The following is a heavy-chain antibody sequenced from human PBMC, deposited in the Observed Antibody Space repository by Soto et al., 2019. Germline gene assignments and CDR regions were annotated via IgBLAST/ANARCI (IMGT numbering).Heavy chain of an antibody. CDR3: ARDRKDYYGSGSYYGFYYYYGMDV. CDR1: GGSISSGGYY. V-gene: IGHV4-31*03. CDR2: IYYSGST. J-gene: IGHJ6*02. Sequence: PSETLSLTCTVSGGSISSGGYYWSWIRQHPGKGLEWIGYIYYSGSTYYNPSLKSRVTISVVTSKNQFSLKLSSVTAADTAVYYCARDRKDYYGSGSYYGFYYYYGMDVWGQGTTVTVSS. D-gene: IGHD3-10*01.